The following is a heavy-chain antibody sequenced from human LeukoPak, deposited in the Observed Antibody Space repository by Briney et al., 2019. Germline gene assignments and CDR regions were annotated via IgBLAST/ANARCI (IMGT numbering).Heavy chain of an antibody. D-gene: IGHD2-21*02. CDR3: ARDGMVTHYWFDP. J-gene: IGHJ5*02. CDR2: MNPNSGNT. Sequence: ASVKVSCKASGYTFTSYDINWVRQATGQGLEWMGWMNPNSGNTGYAQNFQGRVTITRDTSASTAYMELSSLRSEDTAVYYCARDGMVTHYWFDPWGQGTQVTVSS. V-gene: IGHV1-8*03. CDR1: GYTFTSYD.